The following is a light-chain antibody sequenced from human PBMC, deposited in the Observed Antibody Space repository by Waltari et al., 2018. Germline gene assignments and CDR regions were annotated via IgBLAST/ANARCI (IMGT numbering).Light chain of an antibody. Sequence: QSVLTQPPSASGTPGRRVTISCSGRNSNIGSNTVHWYQRVPGTAPKLLIYSNDQRPTGVPDRFSASKSGTSASLAISGLQSEDEADYYCATWDDRLTGVVFGGVVFGGGTKVTVL. CDR3: ATWDDRLTGVVFGGVV. V-gene: IGLV1-44*01. CDR1: NSNIGSNT. J-gene: IGLJ3*02. CDR2: SND.